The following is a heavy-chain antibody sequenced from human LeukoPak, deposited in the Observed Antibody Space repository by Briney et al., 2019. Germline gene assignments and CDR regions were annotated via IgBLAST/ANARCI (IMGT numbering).Heavy chain of an antibody. J-gene: IGHJ4*02. D-gene: IGHD3-16*01. V-gene: IGHV1-69-2*01. CDR2: IDPADGEV. Sequence: ASVKVSCKASGYTSKEYYIHWIQQAPGRGLEWMGRIDPADGEVIYAEAFQGRLTMSADASIDTGYLDLSSLTYVDTAVYYCATEPFLGAYYFDSWGQGTLVTVSS. CDR1: GYTSKEYY. CDR3: ATEPFLGAYYFDS.